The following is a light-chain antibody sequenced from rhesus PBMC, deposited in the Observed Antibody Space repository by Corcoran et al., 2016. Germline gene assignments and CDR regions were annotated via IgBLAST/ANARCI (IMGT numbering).Light chain of an antibody. V-gene: IGKV1-18*01. Sequence: DIQMTQSPSSLSASVGDRVTITCRASQGITNDLAWYQQKPGENPKLLIYEASSLQSGIPSRFSGSGSGKDFTLTISSLQPEDFATYYCQQGYNTPWTFGQGTKVEIK. CDR1: QGITND. CDR3: QQGYNTPWT. J-gene: IGKJ1*01. CDR2: EAS.